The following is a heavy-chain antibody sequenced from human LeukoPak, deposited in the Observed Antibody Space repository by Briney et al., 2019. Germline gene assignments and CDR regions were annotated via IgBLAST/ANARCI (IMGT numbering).Heavy chain of an antibody. J-gene: IGHJ4*02. D-gene: IGHD2-15*01. CDR3: ATVGLLGFYFDY. CDR2: IYPGDSGT. Sequence: GESLKISCKGSGYSFTTYWIGWVRQMPGKGLEWMGIIYPGDSGTKYSPSFQGQVTISADKSINTAYLQWSSLKASDTAMYYCATVGLLGFYFDYWGQGTLVTASS. V-gene: IGHV5-51*01. CDR1: GYSFTTYW.